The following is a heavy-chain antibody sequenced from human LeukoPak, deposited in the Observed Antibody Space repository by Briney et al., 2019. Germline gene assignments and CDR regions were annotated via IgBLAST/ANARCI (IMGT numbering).Heavy chain of an antibody. D-gene: IGHD5-12*01. Sequence: GSLRLSCAASGFTVSSNYMSWVRQAPGKGLEWVSVIYSGGSTYYADSVKGRFTISRDNSKNTLYLQMNSLRAEDTAVYYCARLYSGYANYYYYYMDVWGKGTTVTISS. CDR1: GFTVSSNY. CDR3: ARLYSGYANYYYYYMDV. CDR2: IYSGGST. J-gene: IGHJ6*03. V-gene: IGHV3-66*01.